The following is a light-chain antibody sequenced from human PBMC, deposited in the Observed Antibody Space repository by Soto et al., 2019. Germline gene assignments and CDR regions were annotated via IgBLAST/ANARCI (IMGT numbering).Light chain of an antibody. J-gene: IGKJ1*01. CDR3: QQYGSSPLWT. CDR2: GAS. V-gene: IGKV3-20*01. Sequence: EVVLTQSPVTLSLSPWESATLSCRASQSVSSNLAWYQQKPGQAPRLLIYGASSRATGIPDRFSGSGSGTDFTLTISRLEPEDFAVYYCQQYGSSPLWTFGQGTKVDI. CDR1: QSVSSN.